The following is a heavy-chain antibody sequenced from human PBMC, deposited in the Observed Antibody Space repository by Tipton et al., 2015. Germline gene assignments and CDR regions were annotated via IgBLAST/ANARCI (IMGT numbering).Heavy chain of an antibody. CDR1: GGSISSSSYY. V-gene: IGHV4-39*01. D-gene: IGHD3-22*01. CDR3: ARQTTLVFYDSAGYYFRGHAFDI. CDR2: IYYSGST. Sequence: TLSLTCTVSGGSISSSSYYWGWIRQPPGKGLEWIGSIYYSGSTYYSPSLKSRVTLSVDTSKSQFSLKLRSVTAADTAVFFCARQTTLVFYDSAGYYFRGHAFDIWGQGTMVTVSS. J-gene: IGHJ3*02.